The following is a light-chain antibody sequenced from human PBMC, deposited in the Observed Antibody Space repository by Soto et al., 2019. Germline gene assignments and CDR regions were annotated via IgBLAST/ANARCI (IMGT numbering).Light chain of an antibody. V-gene: IGLV1-40*01. J-gene: IGLJ1*01. CDR2: GNI. CDR3: QSYVSALSASYV. Sequence: QSVLTQPPSVSGAPVQRVTISCTGSSSNIGAGYDVHWYQQRPGTAPKLLIFGNINRPSGVPDRFSGSKSGTSASLAITGLQAEDEGDYYCQSYVSALSASYVFGTGTKVTVL. CDR1: SSNIGAGYD.